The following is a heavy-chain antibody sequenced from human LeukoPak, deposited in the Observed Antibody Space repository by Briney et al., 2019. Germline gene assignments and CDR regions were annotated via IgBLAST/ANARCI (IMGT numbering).Heavy chain of an antibody. Sequence: SETLSLTCTVSGGSINSGAYYWTWIRQHPGKGQEWIGYIYYSGSTYYNPSLKSRVTISVDTSKNQFSLKLSSVTAADTAVYYCAREYGGNLDYWGQGTLVTVSS. J-gene: IGHJ4*02. V-gene: IGHV4-31*03. CDR2: IYYSGST. CDR1: GGSINSGAYY. CDR3: AREYGGNLDY. D-gene: IGHD4-23*01.